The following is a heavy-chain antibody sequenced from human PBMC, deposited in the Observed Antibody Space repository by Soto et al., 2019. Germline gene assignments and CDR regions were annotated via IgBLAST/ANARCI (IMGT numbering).Heavy chain of an antibody. CDR2: MYYNGNI. Sequence: SETLSLTCNVSGGSISNYYWTWVRQSPEKGLEWIGYMYYNGNINYNPSLKSRVTISIDTSKNQFSLTLKSVTAADTAVYYCASGGNWFNPWGQGVLVTVSS. CDR3: ASGGNWFNP. D-gene: IGHD3-16*01. CDR1: GGSISNYY. V-gene: IGHV4-59*01. J-gene: IGHJ5*02.